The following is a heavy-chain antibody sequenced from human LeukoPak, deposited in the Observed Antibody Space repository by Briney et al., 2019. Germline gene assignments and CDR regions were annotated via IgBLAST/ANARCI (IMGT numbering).Heavy chain of an antibody. CDR1: GGSISSGSYY. D-gene: IGHD3-10*01. V-gene: IGHV4-39*01. CDR2: IYYSGST. CDR3: ARKGDGSGSYYLSY. Sequence: SETLSLTCTVSGGSISSGSYYWGWIRQPPGKGLEWIGSIYYSGSTYYNPSLKSRVTISVDTSKNQFSLKLSSVTAADTAVYYCARKGDGSGSYYLSYWGQGTLVTVSS. J-gene: IGHJ4*02.